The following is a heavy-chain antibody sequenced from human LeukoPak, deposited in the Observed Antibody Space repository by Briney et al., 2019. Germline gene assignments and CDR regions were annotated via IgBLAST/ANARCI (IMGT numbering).Heavy chain of an antibody. CDR1: GGSINSGDYY. CDR2: IYYSGST. V-gene: IGHV4-30-4*01. D-gene: IGHD2-2*02. CDR3: ATGSGRYCSSTSCYTL. J-gene: IGHJ2*01. Sequence: PSQTLSLTCTVSGGSINSGDYYWSWIRLPPAKGLEWIGYIYYSGSTYYNPSLKSRVTISVDTSKNQFSLKLTSVTAADTAVYYCATGSGRYCSSTSCYTLWGRGTLVTVSS.